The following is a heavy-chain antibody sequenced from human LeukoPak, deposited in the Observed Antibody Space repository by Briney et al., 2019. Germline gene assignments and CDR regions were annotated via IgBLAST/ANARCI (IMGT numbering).Heavy chain of an antibody. CDR1: AGSISSYS. V-gene: IGHV4-4*07. J-gene: IGHJ6*02. Sequence: SETLSLICSVSAGSISSYSWSWIRQPAGKALEWIGRIQTSGNTNYNPSLKSRVTMSVDTSKNQFSLKLNSVTAADTAVYYCARGSGGGSGSYYRDYYYGMDVWGPGTTVTVS. CDR3: ARGSGGGSGSYYRDYYYGMDV. CDR2: IQTSGNT. D-gene: IGHD3-10*01.